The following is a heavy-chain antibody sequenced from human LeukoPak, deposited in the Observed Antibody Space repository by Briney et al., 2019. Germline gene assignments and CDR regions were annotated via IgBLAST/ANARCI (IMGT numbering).Heavy chain of an antibody. V-gene: IGHV1-2*02. CDR1: GYTFTGYY. CDR2: INPNSGGT. CDR3: ARGQTRDYYDSREDWFDP. D-gene: IGHD3-22*01. J-gene: IGHJ5*02. Sequence: ASVKVSCKASGYTFTGYYMHWVRQAPGQGLEWMGWINPNSGGTNYAQKFQGRVTMTRDTSISTAYMELSRLRSDDTAVYYCARGQTRDYYDSREDWFDPWGQGTLVTVSS.